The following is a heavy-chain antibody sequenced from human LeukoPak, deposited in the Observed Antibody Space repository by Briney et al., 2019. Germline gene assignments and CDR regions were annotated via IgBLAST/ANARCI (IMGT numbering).Heavy chain of an antibody. CDR1: GGSISSYY. CDR3: ARGYRYGSGSYADY. D-gene: IGHD3-10*01. CDR2: IYYSGST. V-gene: IGHV4-59*01. J-gene: IGHJ4*02. Sequence: SETLSLTCTVSGGSISSYYRSWIRQPPGKGLEWIGYIYYSGSTNYNPSLKSRVTISVDTSKNQFSLKLSSVTAADTAVYYCARGYRYGSGSYADYWGQGTLVTVSS.